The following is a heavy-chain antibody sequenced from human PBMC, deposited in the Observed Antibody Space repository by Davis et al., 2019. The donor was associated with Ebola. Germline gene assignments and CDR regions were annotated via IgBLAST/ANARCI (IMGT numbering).Heavy chain of an antibody. CDR2: ISAYNGNT. CDR1: GYSFTSYW. D-gene: IGHD2-8*02. CDR3: ARLGGLLAGEDY. V-gene: IGHV1-18*04. Sequence: MPGGSLRLSCKGSGYSFTSYWIGWVRQAPGQGLEWMGWISAYNGNTNYAQKLQGRVTMTTDTSTSTAYMELRSLRSDDTAVYYCARLGGLLAGEDYWGQGTLVTVSS. J-gene: IGHJ4*02.